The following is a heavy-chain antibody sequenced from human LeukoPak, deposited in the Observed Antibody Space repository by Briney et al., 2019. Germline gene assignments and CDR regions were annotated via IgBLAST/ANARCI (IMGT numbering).Heavy chain of an antibody. J-gene: IGHJ4*02. CDR2: ISAYNGDT. Sequence: ASVKVSCKTSGYTFTDFGMSWVRQAPGQRLEWMGWISAYNGDTNYAHNLQGRVTMTTDTSTSTAYMELRSLRSDDTAVYYCARGRPSDYWGQGTPVTVSS. CDR1: GYTFTDFG. V-gene: IGHV1-18*01. CDR3: ARGRPSDY.